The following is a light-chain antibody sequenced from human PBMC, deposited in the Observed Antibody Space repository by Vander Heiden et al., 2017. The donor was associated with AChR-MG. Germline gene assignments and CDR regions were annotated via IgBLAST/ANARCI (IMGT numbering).Light chain of an antibody. Sequence: EIVLTRSPATLSLSPGERATLSCRASQSVSSYLSWYQQKPGQAPRLLIYDASNRATGIPARFSGSGSGTDLTLTISSLEPEDFAVYYCQQRSNWPPLYTFGQGTKLEIK. CDR3: QQRSNWPPLYT. CDR1: QSVSSY. CDR2: DAS. J-gene: IGKJ2*01. V-gene: IGKV3-11*01.